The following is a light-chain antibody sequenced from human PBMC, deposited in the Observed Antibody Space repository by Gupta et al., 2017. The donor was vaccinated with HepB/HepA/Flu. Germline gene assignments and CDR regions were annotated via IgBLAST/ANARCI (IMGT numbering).Light chain of an antibody. CDR1: QSISSW. CDR2: EAS. CDR3: QPQNNFPLA. Sequence: DIQMTQSPSTLSASVGDRVTISCRASQSISSWLAWYQQKPGKAPKFLIYEASSMESGVPSRFSGSGSGTEFTLTISSRQPDDFATYYCQPQNNFPLAFGGGTQVEIK. J-gene: IGKJ4*01. V-gene: IGKV1-5*03.